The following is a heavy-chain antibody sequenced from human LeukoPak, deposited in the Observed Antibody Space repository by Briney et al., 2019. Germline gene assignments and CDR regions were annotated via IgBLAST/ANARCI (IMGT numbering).Heavy chain of an antibody. V-gene: IGHV1-18*01. CDR3: ARDLFEYTYGLPFEY. CDR1: GYKFASCG. CDR2: TGVYNDNT. J-gene: IGHJ4*02. Sequence: ASVKVSCKASGYKFASCGISWARQAPGQGLEWMGWTGVYNDNTNLAPKFQGRVTMTTDISTSTAVMELRSLRSDDTAVYYCARDLFEYTYGLPFEYWGQGTLVTVSS. D-gene: IGHD5-18*01.